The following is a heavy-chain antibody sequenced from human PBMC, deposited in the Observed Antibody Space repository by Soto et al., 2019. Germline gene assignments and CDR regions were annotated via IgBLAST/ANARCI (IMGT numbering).Heavy chain of an antibody. J-gene: IGHJ3*02. Sequence: EVQLVESGGGLVQPGRSLRLSCAASGFTFDDYAMHWVRQAPGKGLEWVSGISWNSGSIGYADSVKGRFTISRDNAKNSLYLQMNSLRAEDTDLYYCAKTHSGYDDDDFDIWGQGTMVTVSS. D-gene: IGHD5-12*01. CDR1: GFTFDDYA. V-gene: IGHV3-9*01. CDR2: ISWNSGSI. CDR3: AKTHSGYDDDDFDI.